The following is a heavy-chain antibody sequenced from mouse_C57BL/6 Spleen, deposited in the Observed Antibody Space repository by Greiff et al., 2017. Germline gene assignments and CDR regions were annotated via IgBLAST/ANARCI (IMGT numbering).Heavy chain of an antibody. CDR2: IYPRSGNT. V-gene: IGHV1-81*01. Sequence: QVQLQQSGAELARPGASVKLSCKASGYTFTSYGISWVKQRTGQGLEWIGEIYPRSGNTYYNEKFKGKATLTADKSSSTAYMELRSLTSEDSAVYFCARRLTGYFDYWGQGTTRTVSS. CDR1: GYTFTSYG. CDR3: ARRLTGYFDY. D-gene: IGHD4-1*01. J-gene: IGHJ2*01.